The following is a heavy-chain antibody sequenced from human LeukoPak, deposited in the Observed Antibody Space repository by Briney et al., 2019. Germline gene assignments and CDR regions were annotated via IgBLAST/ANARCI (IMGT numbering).Heavy chain of an antibody. CDR3: ARDYYDSSGYYHVGYFDY. J-gene: IGHJ4*02. D-gene: IGHD3-22*01. CDR1: GFTFSSYW. Sequence: GSLRLSCAASGFTFSSYWMSWVRQAPGKGLEWVANIKQDGSEKYYVDSVKGRFTISRDNAKNSLYLQMNSLRAEDMAVYYCARDYYDSSGYYHVGYFDYWGQGTLVTVSS. CDR2: IKQDGSEK. V-gene: IGHV3-7*01.